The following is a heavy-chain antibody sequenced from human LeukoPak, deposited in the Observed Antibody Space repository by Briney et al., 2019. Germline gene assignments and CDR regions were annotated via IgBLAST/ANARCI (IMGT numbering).Heavy chain of an antibody. Sequence: PGGSLRLSCAASGFTFSSYAMSWVRQAPGKGLEWVSSISATGGSTYYADSVKGRFTISRDNSKNMVYLQMNSLRAEDTAVYYCARTYYYQYMDVWGKGTRVTVSS. CDR2: ISATGGST. D-gene: IGHD1-7*01. CDR1: GFTFSSYA. V-gene: IGHV3-23*01. CDR3: ARTYYYQYMDV. J-gene: IGHJ6*03.